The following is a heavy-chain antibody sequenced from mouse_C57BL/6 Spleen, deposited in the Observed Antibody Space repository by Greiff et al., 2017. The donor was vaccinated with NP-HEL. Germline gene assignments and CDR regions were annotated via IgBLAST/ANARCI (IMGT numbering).Heavy chain of an antibody. CDR3: ARLGGTTVVFDY. CDR2: IYPRSGNT. J-gene: IGHJ2*01. Sequence: VKLMESGAELARPGASVKLSCKASGYTFTSYGISWVKQRTGQGLEWIGEIYPRSGNTYYNEKFKGKATLTADKSSSTAYMELRSLTSEDSAVYCCARLGGTTVVFDYWGQGTTLTVSS. CDR1: GYTFTSYG. D-gene: IGHD1-1*01. V-gene: IGHV1-81*01.